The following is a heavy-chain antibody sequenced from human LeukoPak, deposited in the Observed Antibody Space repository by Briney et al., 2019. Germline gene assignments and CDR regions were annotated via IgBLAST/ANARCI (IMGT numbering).Heavy chain of an antibody. CDR3: AREGRRLRFRYFDL. D-gene: IGHD5-12*01. Sequence: GGALRLSCAASGFTFSSYSMNWVGQAPGKGVEGVSSISSSSSYIYYADSVKGRFTISRDNAKTSLYLQMNSLRAEATAVYYCAREGRRLRFRYFDLWGRGTLVTVSS. CDR1: GFTFSSYS. V-gene: IGHV3-21*01. CDR2: ISSSSSYI. J-gene: IGHJ2*01.